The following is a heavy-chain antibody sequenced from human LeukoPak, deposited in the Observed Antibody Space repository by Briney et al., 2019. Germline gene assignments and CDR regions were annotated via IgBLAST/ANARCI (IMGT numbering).Heavy chain of an antibody. CDR2: INPNSGGT. D-gene: IGHD2-15*01. CDR3: ARKGSEYYYYGMDV. CDR1: GYTFTGYY. V-gene: IGHV1-2*02. Sequence: ASVKVSCKAPGYTFTGYYMHWVRQAPGQGLEWMGWINPNSGGTNYAQKFQGRVTMTRDTSISTAYMELSSLRSEDTAVYYCARKGSEYYYYGMDVWGQGTTVTVSS. J-gene: IGHJ6*02.